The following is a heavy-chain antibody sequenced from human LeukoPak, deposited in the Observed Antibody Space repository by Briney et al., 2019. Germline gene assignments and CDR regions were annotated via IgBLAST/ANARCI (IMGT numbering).Heavy chain of an antibody. V-gene: IGHV3-66*01. D-gene: IGHD3-10*01. CDR3: ARDRTMVRGVPAFDY. CDR2: IYSGGST. CDR1: GFTVSSNY. J-gene: IGHJ4*02. Sequence: RGSLRLSCPVSGFTVSSNYMSWVRQAPGKVMEWDSVIYSGGSTYYADSVKGRFTISRDNSKNTLYLRMNSLRAEDTAVYYCARDRTMVRGVPAFDYWGQGTLVTVSS.